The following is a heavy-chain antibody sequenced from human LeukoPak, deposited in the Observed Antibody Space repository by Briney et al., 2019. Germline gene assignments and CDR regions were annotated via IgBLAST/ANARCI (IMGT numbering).Heavy chain of an antibody. CDR2: IRYDGSNK. D-gene: IGHD3-10*01. CDR1: GFTFSSYG. J-gene: IGHJ4*02. Sequence: PGGSLRLSCAASGFTFSSYGMHWVRQAPGKGLEWVAFIRYDGSNKYYADSVKGRFTISRDNSKNTLYLRMNSLRAEDTAVYYCAEGPPLTRFTMVRGVIGDYFDYWGQGTLVTVSS. CDR3: AEGPPLTRFTMVRGVIGDYFDY. V-gene: IGHV3-30*02.